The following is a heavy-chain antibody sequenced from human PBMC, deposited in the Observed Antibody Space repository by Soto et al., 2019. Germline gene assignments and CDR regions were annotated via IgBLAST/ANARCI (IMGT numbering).Heavy chain of an antibody. J-gene: IGHJ6*02. CDR2: IYPGDSDT. V-gene: IGHV5-51*01. CDR1: GYTFTNYW. CDR3: APSIFHNGMDV. Sequence: PGESLKISCKGSGYTFTNYWIGWVRQMPGKGPEWMGIIYPGDSDTKYNPSFQGQVTISADKSITTTYLQWSSLKASDTAIYYCAPSIFHNGMDVGGQGTTVTVSS.